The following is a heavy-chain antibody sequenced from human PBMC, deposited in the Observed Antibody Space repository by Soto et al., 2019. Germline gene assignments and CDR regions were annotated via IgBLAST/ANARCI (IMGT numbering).Heavy chain of an antibody. CDR3: ARLGYCTSTSCYLVYYYGMDV. J-gene: IGHJ6*02. CDR2: ISASNGKT. CDR1: GYTFTTYG. D-gene: IGHD2-2*01. V-gene: IGHV1-18*01. Sequence: QVQLVQSGAEVKKPGASVQVSCKASGYTFTTYGISWVRQAPGQGLEWMGWISASNGKTNYAQKLQGRVTMTTDTSTSTAYMELRSLRSDDTAVYYCARLGYCTSTSCYLVYYYGMDVWGQGTTVTVSS.